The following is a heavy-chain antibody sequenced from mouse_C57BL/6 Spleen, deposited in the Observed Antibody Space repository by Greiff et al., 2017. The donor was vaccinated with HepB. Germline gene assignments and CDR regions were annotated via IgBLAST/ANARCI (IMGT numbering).Heavy chain of an antibody. CDR2: IYPGDGDT. Sequence: QVQLKQSGPELVKPGASVKISCKASGYAFSSSWMNWVKQRPGKGLEWIGRIYPGDGDTNYNGKFKGKATLTADKSSSTAYMQLSSLTSEDSAVYFCARWDYSNSYYFDYWGKGTTLTVSS. CDR3: ARWDYSNSYYFDY. J-gene: IGHJ2*01. D-gene: IGHD2-5*01. CDR1: GYAFSSSW. V-gene: IGHV1-82*01.